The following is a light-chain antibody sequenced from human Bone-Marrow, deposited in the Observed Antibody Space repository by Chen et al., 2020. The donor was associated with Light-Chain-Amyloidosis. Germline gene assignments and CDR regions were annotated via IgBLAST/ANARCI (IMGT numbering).Light chain of an antibody. CDR1: DLPTKY. CDR3: QSADSSGTYEVI. J-gene: IGLJ2*01. CDR2: RDT. V-gene: IGLV3-25*03. Sequence: SYDLTPPPSVSVSPGQTARITCSGDDLPTKYAYWYQQTPGQAPVLVIHRDTERPSGISERCSGSSSGTTATLTISGVQAEDEADYHCQSADSSGTYEVIFGGGTKLTVL.